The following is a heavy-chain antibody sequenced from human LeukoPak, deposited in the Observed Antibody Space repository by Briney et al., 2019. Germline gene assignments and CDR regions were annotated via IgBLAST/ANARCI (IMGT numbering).Heavy chain of an antibody. J-gene: IGHJ4*02. CDR3: AREGEDGDYTFDY. CDR2: IYYSGST. Sequence: KPSETLSLTCTVPGGSISSYYWSWIRQPPGKGLEWIGYIYYSGSTNYNPSLKSRVTISVDTSKNQFSLKLSSVTAADTAVYYCAREGEDGDYTFDYWGQGTLVTVSS. V-gene: IGHV4-59*01. D-gene: IGHD4-17*01. CDR1: GGSISSYY.